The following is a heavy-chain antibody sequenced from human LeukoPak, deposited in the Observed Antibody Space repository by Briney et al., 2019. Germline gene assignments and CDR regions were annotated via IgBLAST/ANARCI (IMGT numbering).Heavy chain of an antibody. CDR3: ARSTARWIFIGPSFDY. D-gene: IGHD3-3*01. CDR1: GGSISSYY. J-gene: IGHJ4*02. Sequence: PSETLSLTCTVSGGSISSYYWSWIRQPPGEGLEWIGYIYYSGSTNYNPSLKSRVTISVDTSKNQFSLKLSSVTAADTAVYYCARSTARWIFIGPSFDYWGQGTLVTVSS. V-gene: IGHV4-59*01. CDR2: IYYSGST.